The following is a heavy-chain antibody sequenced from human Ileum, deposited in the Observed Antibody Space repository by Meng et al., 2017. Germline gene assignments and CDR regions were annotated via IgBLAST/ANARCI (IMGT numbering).Heavy chain of an antibody. CDR3: ARVLGYEAH. CDR1: GFTFRAYW. D-gene: IGHD3-16*01. Sequence: GESLKISCAASGFTFRAYWMHWVRQAPGRGLEWVSRIDGEANDPTYADSVTGRFTISRDNAKNTMYLQMNSLRAEDTAIYYCARVLGYEAHWGRGTLVTVSS. CDR2: IDGEANDP. J-gene: IGHJ4*02. V-gene: IGHV3-74*03.